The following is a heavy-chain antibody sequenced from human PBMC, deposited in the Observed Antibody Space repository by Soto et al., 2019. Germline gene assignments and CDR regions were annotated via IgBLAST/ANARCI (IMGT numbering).Heavy chain of an antibody. CDR1: GFTFDDYA. J-gene: IGHJ4*02. CDR2: ISWNSGSI. V-gene: IGHV3-9*01. CDR3: AKAPTPRYDLGVGY. D-gene: IGHD3-3*01. Sequence: EVQLVESGGGLVQPGRSLRLSCAASGFTFDDYAMHWVRQAPGKGLEWVSGISWNSGSIGYADSVNGRFTISRDNAKNSLYLQMNSLRAEDTALYYCAKAPTPRYDLGVGYWGQGTLVTVSS.